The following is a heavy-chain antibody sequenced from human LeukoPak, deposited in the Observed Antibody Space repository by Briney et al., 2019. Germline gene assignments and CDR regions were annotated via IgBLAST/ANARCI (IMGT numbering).Heavy chain of an antibody. CDR2: ISSSGSTI. V-gene: IGHV3-11*01. J-gene: IGHJ4*02. D-gene: IGHD3-22*01. Sequence: GGSLRLSCAASGFTFSGYYMSWIRQAPGKGLEWVSYISSSGSTIYYADSVKGRFTISRDNAKNSLYLQMNSLRAEDTAVYYCARGHPYYYDSSGSSDYWGQGTLVTVSS. CDR3: ARGHPYYYDSSGSSDY. CDR1: GFTFSGYY.